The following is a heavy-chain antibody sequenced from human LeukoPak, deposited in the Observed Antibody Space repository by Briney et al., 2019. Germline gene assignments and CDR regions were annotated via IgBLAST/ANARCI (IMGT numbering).Heavy chain of an antibody. J-gene: IGHJ3*01. Sequence: SETLSLTCSVSGTSISTNYWSWIRQPPGKGLEWIGFIYYSGSTNYNPSPKSRVTISVDTSKNQFSLKLSSVTAADTAVYYCARPSLDYGGIDAFDFWGQGTLVTVSS. CDR3: ARPSLDYGGIDAFDF. V-gene: IGHV4-59*08. D-gene: IGHD4-23*01. CDR2: IYYSGST. CDR1: GTSISTNY.